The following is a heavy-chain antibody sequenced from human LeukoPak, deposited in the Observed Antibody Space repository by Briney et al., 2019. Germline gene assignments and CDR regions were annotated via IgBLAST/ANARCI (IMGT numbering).Heavy chain of an antibody. CDR2: INPNSGGT. CDR1: GYTFTGYY. D-gene: IGHD1-26*01. J-gene: IGHJ4*02. Sequence: WASVKVSCKASGYTFTGYYMHWVRQAPGQGLEWMGWINPNSGGTNYAQKLQGRVTMTTDTSTSTAYMELRSLRSDDTAVYYCARDPGRGRNGEVDYWGQGTLVTVSS. CDR3: ARDPGRGRNGEVDY. V-gene: IGHV1-2*02.